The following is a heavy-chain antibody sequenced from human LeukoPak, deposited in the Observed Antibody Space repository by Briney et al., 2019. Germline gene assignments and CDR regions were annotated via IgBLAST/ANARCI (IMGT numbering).Heavy chain of an antibody. J-gene: IGHJ6*03. Sequence: GGSLRLSCAASGFTFSSYSMNWVRQAPGKGLGWVSYISSSSSTIYYADSVKGRFTISRDNAKNSLYLQMNSLRAEDTAVYYCARDTRDYYGSRSYYNRGYYYYYMDVWGKGTTVTVSS. CDR1: GFTFSSYS. CDR2: ISSSSSTI. V-gene: IGHV3-48*01. CDR3: ARDTRDYYGSRSYYNRGYYYYYMDV. D-gene: IGHD3-10*01.